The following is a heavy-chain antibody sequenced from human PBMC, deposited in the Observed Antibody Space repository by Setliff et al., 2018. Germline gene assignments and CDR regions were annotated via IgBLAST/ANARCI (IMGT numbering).Heavy chain of an antibody. V-gene: IGHV3-30*02. CDR1: GFVFGTYG. CDR3: AKVKKPLIRGSGFDY. J-gene: IGHJ4*02. D-gene: IGHD2-8*01. CDR2: VRFDGSYK. Sequence: PGESLTISCAASGFVFGTYGTHWVRQAPGKGLDWVASVRFDGSYKVYADSVKGRFTISRDNSENTLFLQMTSLRPEDTGIYYCAKVKKPLIRGSGFDYWGRGTLVTVSS.